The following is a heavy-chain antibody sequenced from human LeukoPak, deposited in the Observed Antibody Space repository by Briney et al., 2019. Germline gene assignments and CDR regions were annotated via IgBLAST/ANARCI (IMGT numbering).Heavy chain of an antibody. CDR3: ARDSGMVRGTVDY. Sequence: ASVKVSCKSSGYTFTSYYMYWVRQAPGQGLEWMGIINPSGGSTSYAQRFQGRVTMTRDTSTSTVYMELSSLRSEDTAVYYCARDSGMVRGTVDYWGQGTLVTVSS. D-gene: IGHD3-10*01. CDR2: INPSGGST. CDR1: GYTFTSYY. J-gene: IGHJ4*02. V-gene: IGHV1-46*01.